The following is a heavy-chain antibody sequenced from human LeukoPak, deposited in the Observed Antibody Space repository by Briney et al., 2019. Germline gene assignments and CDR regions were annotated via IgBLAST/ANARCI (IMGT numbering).Heavy chain of an antibody. CDR1: GFTFSSYS. V-gene: IGHV3-21*04. CDR2: ISSSSSYI. Sequence: PGGSLRLSCAASGFTFSSYSMNWVRQAPGKGLEWVSSISSSSSYIYYADSVKGRFTISRDNAKNSLYLQMNSLRAEDTAVYYCVNNIVVVPAAVDYWGQGTLVTASS. J-gene: IGHJ4*02. D-gene: IGHD2-2*01. CDR3: VNNIVVVPAAVDY.